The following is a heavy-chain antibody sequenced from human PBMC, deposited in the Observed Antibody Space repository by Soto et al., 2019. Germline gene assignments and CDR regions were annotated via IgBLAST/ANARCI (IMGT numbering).Heavy chain of an antibody. CDR3: AKDIKCEDFTYGYFYYGMDV. CDR1: GFTFSDCS. Sequence: LRLSCAASGFTFSDCSMHWVRQAPGKGLEWVASTSYNGNNKYYGDSVKGRFTISRDNSKNTLHLEMITLRPEDTAVYYCAKDIKCEDFTYGYFYYGMDVWGQGTTVTVSS. D-gene: IGHD3-10*01. J-gene: IGHJ6*02. CDR2: TSYNGNNK. V-gene: IGHV3-30*18.